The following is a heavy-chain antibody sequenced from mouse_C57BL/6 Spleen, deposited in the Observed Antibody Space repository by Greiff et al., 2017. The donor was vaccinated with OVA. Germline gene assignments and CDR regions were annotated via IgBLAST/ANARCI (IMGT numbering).Heavy chain of an antibody. V-gene: IGHV3-6*01. J-gene: IGHJ2*01. Sequence: ESGPGLVKPSQSLSLTCSVTGYSITSGYYWNWIRQFPGNKLEWMGYISYDGSNNYNPSLKNRISITRDTSKNQFFLKLNSVTTEDTATYYCAREGAPACFAYWGQGTTLTVSS. CDR1: GYSITSGYY. CDR3: AREGAPACFAY. CDR2: ISYDGSN.